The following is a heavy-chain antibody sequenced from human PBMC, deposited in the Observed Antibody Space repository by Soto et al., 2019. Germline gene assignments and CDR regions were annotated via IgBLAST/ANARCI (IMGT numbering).Heavy chain of an antibody. V-gene: IGHV4-39*01. J-gene: IGHJ5*02. D-gene: IGHD3-3*01. Sequence: PSETLSLTCPVSGGSIRSSSYYWGWIRQPPGKGLEWIGSIYYAANTYYSPSLKSRVTMSVDTPKNQFSLKLISVTAADTAVYYCARLDATMGSYDFWSGFAVVSWGQGTLVTVSS. CDR3: ARLDATMGSYDFWSGFAVVS. CDR1: GGSIRSSSYY. CDR2: IYYAANT.